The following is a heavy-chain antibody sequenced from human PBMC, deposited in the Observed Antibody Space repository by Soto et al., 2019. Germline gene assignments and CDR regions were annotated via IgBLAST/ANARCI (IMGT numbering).Heavy chain of an antibody. CDR1: GYTFTSYG. Sequence: ASVKVSCKASGYTFTSYGISWVRQARGEGLEWMGWISAYNGNTNYAQKLQGRVTMTTDTSTSTAYMELRSLRSDDTAVYYCAREVGNWNYLLSYYGMDVWGQGTTVTVSS. J-gene: IGHJ6*02. D-gene: IGHD1-7*01. CDR2: ISAYNGNT. V-gene: IGHV1-18*04. CDR3: AREVGNWNYLLSYYGMDV.